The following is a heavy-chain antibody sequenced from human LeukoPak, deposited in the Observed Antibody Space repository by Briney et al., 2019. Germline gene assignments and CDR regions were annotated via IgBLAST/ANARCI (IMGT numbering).Heavy chain of an antibody. CDR3: AIDVLRFLEWWTHDAFDI. CDR1: GFSFTTDW. J-gene: IGHJ3*02. CDR2: IKQDESEK. D-gene: IGHD3-3*01. V-gene: IGHV3-7*03. Sequence: GGSLRLSCAASGFSFTTDWMGWVRQAPGKGLEWVANIKQDESEKYYVDSVKGRFTISRDNAKNSLYLQMNSLRAEDTAVYYCAIDVLRFLEWWTHDAFDIWGQGTMVTVSS.